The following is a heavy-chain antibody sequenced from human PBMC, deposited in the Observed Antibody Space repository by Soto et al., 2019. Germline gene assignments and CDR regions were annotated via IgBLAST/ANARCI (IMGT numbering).Heavy chain of an antibody. D-gene: IGHD3-10*01. J-gene: IGHJ6*02. CDR1: GFTVSSNY. V-gene: IGHV3-53*01. CDR3: ARGITYYYGSGSHLPYYYGMDV. Sequence: PGGSLRLSCAASGFTVSSNYMSWVRQAPGKGLEWVSVIYSGGSTYYADSVKGRFTISRDKPKNTLYLQMNSLRAEDTAVYYCARGITYYYGSGSHLPYYYGMDVWGQGTTVTVSS. CDR2: IYSGGST.